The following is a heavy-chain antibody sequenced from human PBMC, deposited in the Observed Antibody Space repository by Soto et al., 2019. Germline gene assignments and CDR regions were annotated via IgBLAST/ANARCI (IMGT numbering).Heavy chain of an antibody. Sequence: QVQLQESGPGLVKPSETLSLSCTVSGGSVSSGSYYWSWIRQPPGKGLEWIGYVFYSGSTNYNPSLKSRVTISVDTYKNQLSLKLSSVTSADTAVYYSASEMTTSQGSAFDIWGQATMLTVSS. D-gene: IGHD4-17*01. CDR2: VFYSGST. CDR1: GGSVSSGSYY. CDR3: ASEMTTSQGSAFDI. V-gene: IGHV4-61*01. J-gene: IGHJ3*02.